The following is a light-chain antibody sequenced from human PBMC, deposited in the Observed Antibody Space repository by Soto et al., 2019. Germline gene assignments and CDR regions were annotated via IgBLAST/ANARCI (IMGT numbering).Light chain of an antibody. V-gene: IGKV4-1*01. Sequence: DIVMTQSPDSLAVSLGERATMHCKSSQTVFYGINKKNYLAWYQHKPGQPPKLLIYWASTRESGVPDRFSGSGSGTDFTRTINSLQAEDVAVYYCQQSYSPPLTFGVGTKVEIK. CDR1: QTVFYGINKKNY. CDR2: WAS. J-gene: IGKJ4*01. CDR3: QQSYSPPLT.